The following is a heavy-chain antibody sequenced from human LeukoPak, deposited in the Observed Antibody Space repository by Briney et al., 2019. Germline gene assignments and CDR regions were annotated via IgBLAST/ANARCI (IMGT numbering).Heavy chain of an antibody. CDR1: EFSFSNYG. CDR3: ARQHTAWYVDY. D-gene: IGHD1-1*01. Sequence: GGSLRLSCAASEFSFSNYGMSWVRQAPGKGLEWVSGVSASGASTYSEDSVKGRFIISRDNSKNTVFLQMNSLRAEDTAVYYCARQHTAWYVDYWGQGILVTVS. J-gene: IGHJ4*02. CDR2: VSASGAST. V-gene: IGHV3-23*01.